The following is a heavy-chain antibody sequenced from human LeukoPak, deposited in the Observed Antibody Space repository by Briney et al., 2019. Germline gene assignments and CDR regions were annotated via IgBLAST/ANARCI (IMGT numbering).Heavy chain of an antibody. CDR3: ARELREHGVFDI. Sequence: GGSLRLSCVASGFTFSSNGMHWVRQAPGKGLEWVTFIQYDGSKKYYADSVKGRFTISRDNSKNTVYLQMNSLRAEDTAVYYCARELREHGVFDIWGQGTMVTVSS. V-gene: IGHV3-30*02. CDR2: IQYDGSKK. J-gene: IGHJ3*02. D-gene: IGHD1-26*01. CDR1: GFTFSSNG.